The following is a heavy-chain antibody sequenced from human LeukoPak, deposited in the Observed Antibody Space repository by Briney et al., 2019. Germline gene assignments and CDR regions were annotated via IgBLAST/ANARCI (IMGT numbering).Heavy chain of an antibody. D-gene: IGHD3-10*01. Sequence: SVKVSCKASGGTFSSYAISWVRQAPGQGLEWMGGIIPILGIANYAQKFQGRVTITADKSTSTAYMELSSLRSEDTAVYYCASSGVIRLLLRNWFDPWGQGTLVTVSS. CDR2: IIPILGIA. CDR1: GGTFSSYA. CDR3: ASSGVIRLLLRNWFDP. J-gene: IGHJ5*02. V-gene: IGHV1-69*10.